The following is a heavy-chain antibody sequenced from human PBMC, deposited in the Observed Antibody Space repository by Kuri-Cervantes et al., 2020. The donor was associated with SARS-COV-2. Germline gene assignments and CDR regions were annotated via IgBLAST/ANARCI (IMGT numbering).Heavy chain of an antibody. Sequence: GGSLRLSCAASGFTFSSYSMNWVRQAPGKGLEWVSYISSSSSTIYYADSVKGRFTISRDNAKNSLYLQMNSLRGDDTAVYFCARGRVGVQDFWGQGTLVTVSS. J-gene: IGHJ4*02. CDR3: ARGRVGVQDF. CDR1: GFTFSSYS. V-gene: IGHV3-48*01. CDR2: ISSSSSTI. D-gene: IGHD2-21*01.